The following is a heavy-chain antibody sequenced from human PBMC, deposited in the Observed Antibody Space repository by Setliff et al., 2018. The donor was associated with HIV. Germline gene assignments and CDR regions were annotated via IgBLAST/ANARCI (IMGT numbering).Heavy chain of an antibody. D-gene: IGHD2-2*01. CDR2: MNPKSGNT. CDR3: ARGYCSSTSCYGIYYFDN. J-gene: IGHJ4*02. Sequence: ASVKVSCKASGYNFTSHDINWVRQAPGQGLEWMEWMNPKSGNTGYARKFQGRVTMTRKTSISTAYMELRSLRSDDTAVYYCARGYCSSTSCYGIYYFDNWGQGTPVTVSS. CDR1: GYNFTSHD. V-gene: IGHV1-8*01.